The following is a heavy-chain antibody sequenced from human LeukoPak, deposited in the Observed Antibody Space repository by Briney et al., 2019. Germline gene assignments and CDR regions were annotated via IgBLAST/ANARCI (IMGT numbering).Heavy chain of an antibody. CDR2: IYYSGST. CDR3: ARHVISFVGIEVGDSWFDP. CDR1: GGSISSAGYY. Sequence: SETLSLTCTVSGGSISSAGYYWNWIRQPPGKGLEWIGSIYYSGSTYYNPSLESRVTISVDTSKNQFSLKLSSVTAADTAVYYCARHVISFVGIEVGDSWFDPWGQGTLVTVSS. J-gene: IGHJ5*02. V-gene: IGHV4-39*01. D-gene: IGHD2-15*01.